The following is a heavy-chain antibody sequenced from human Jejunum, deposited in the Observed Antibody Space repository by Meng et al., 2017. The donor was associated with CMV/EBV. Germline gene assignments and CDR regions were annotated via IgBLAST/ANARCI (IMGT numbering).Heavy chain of an antibody. CDR1: GGSVSSGSYY. V-gene: IGHV4-61*01. CDR3: ARNEVAVDY. J-gene: IGHJ4*02. D-gene: IGHD1-1*01. CDR2: IYYTGST. Sequence: TGSVSGGSVSSGSYYWTWIRQPPGKGLEWVGYIYYTGSTNYNPSLKSRVTISADTSKNQFSLKLNSVTAADTAVYYCARNEVAVDYWGQGTLVTVSS.